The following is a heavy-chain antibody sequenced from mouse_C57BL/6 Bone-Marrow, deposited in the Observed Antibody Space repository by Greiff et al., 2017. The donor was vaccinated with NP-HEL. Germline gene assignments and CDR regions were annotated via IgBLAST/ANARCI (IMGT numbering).Heavy chain of an antibody. CDR1: GFTFSSYG. V-gene: IGHV5-6*01. CDR2: ISSGGSYT. J-gene: IGHJ3*01. CDR3: ARRGGYYPFAY. Sequence: EVQLVESGGDLVKPGGSLKLSCAASGFTFSSYGMSWVRQTPDKRLEWVATISSGGSYTYSPDSVKGRFTISRDNAKNTLYLQMSSLKSEDTAMYYCARRGGYYPFAYWGQGTLVTVSA. D-gene: IGHD2-3*01.